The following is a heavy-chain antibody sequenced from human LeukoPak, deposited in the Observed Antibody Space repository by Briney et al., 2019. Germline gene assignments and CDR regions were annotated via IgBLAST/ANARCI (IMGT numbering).Heavy chain of an antibody. CDR2: IKQDGSEK. CDR3: ARDRGAYYYDSSGYPFDY. J-gene: IGHJ4*02. D-gene: IGHD3-22*01. CDR1: GFTFSSYW. Sequence: GGSLRLSCAASGFTFSSYWMSWVHQAPGKGLEWVANIKQDGSEKYYVDSVKGRFTISRDNAKNSLYLQMNSLRAEDTAVYYCARDRGAYYYDSSGYPFDYWGQGTLVTVSS. V-gene: IGHV3-7*01.